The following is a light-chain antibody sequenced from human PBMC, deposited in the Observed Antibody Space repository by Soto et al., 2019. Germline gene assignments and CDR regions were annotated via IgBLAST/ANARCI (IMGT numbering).Light chain of an antibody. CDR3: QSYDSSLSGSV. V-gene: IGLV1-40*01. J-gene: IGLJ2*01. CDR2: GNN. CDR1: SSNIGAGYG. Sequence: QSVLTQPPSVSGAPGQRVTISCTGSSSNIGAGYGVHWYQQLPGAAPKLLIYGNNNRPSGVPDRFSGSKSGTSAFLAITGLQAEDEADYYCQSYDSSLSGSVFGGGTKLTVL.